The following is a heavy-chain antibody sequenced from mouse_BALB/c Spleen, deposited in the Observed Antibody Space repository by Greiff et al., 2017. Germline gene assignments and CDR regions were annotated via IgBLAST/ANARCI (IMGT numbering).Heavy chain of an antibody. J-gene: IGHJ2*01. CDR1: GFTFNTYA. CDR2: IRSKSNNYAT. CDR3: VRGNDY. Sequence: EVKLMESGGGLVQPKGSLKLSCAASGFTFNTYAMNWVRQAPGKGLEWVARIRSKSNNYATYYADSVKDRFTISRDDSQSMLYLQMNNLKTEDTAMYYCVRGNDYWGQGTTLTVSS. V-gene: IGHV10-1*02.